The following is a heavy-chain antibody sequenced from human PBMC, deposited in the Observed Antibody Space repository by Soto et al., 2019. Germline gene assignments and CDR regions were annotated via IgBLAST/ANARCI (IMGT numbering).Heavy chain of an antibody. V-gene: IGHV1-3*01. Sequence: ASVKVSCKASGYTFTSYAMQWVRQAPGQRLEWMGWINAGNGNTKYSQKFQGRVTITRDTSASTAYMELSSLRSEDTAVYYCAIDSRITMIVVAPHLSVWGPGTLVTVSS. CDR2: INAGNGNT. J-gene: IGHJ4*02. D-gene: IGHD3-22*01. CDR3: AIDSRITMIVVAPHLSV. CDR1: GYTFTSYA.